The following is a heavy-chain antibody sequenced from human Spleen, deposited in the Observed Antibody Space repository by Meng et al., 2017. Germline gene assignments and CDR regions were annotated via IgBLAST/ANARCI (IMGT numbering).Heavy chain of an antibody. CDR3: ARGPTTMAHDFDY. CDR2: IYTSGST. V-gene: IGHV4-61*02. Sequence: SETLSLTCTVSGGSISSGDYYWSWIRQPAGKGLEWIGRIYTSGSTNYNPSLESRATISVDTSQNNLSLKLSSVTAADSAVYYCARGPTTMAHDFDYWGQGTLVTVSS. CDR1: GGSISSGDYY. J-gene: IGHJ4*02. D-gene: IGHD4-11*01.